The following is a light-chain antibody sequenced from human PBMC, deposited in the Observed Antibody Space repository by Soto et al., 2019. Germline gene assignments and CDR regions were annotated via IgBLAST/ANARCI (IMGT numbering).Light chain of an antibody. Sequence: EIVMTQSAASLSVSPGERATLSYRASQSVTNNLFAWYQQKPGQAPRLLIYDVSTRATDIPARFSGSGSGAEFTLTISSLQSEDFAVYYCQQYSSWPLTFGGGTKVEIK. CDR1: QSVTNN. CDR2: DVS. V-gene: IGKV3-15*01. J-gene: IGKJ4*01. CDR3: QQYSSWPLT.